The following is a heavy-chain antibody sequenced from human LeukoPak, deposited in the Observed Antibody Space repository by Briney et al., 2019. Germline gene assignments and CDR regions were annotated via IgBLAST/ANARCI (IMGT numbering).Heavy chain of an antibody. CDR2: ISYDGSNK. CDR1: GFTFSSYA. J-gene: IGHJ4*02. CDR3: ARDPSGKGAFDY. Sequence: GRSLRLSCAASGFTFSSYAMHWVRQAPGKGLEWVAGISYDGSNKYYADSVKGRFTISRDNSKNTLYLQMNSLRAEDTAVYYCARDPSGKGAFDYWGQGTLVTVSS. V-gene: IGHV3-30*01. D-gene: IGHD3-10*01.